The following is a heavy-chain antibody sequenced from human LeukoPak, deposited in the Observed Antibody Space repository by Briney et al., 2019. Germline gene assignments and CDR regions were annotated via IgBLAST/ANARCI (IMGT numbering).Heavy chain of an antibody. Sequence: PGGSVRLSCAASGFTVITNDMTWVRQAPGKGLEWVSVLYSDGNAKYADSVQGRFTISRDNSKNTLYLEMHSLSPDDTAVYYCARGVEPLAAITLAYWGQGTLVTVSS. CDR3: ARGVEPLAAITLAY. D-gene: IGHD1-14*01. J-gene: IGHJ4*02. CDR1: GFTVITND. CDR2: LYSDGNA. V-gene: IGHV3-53*01.